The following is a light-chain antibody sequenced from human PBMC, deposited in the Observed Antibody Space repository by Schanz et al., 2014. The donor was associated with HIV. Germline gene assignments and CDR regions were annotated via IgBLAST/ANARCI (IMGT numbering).Light chain of an antibody. J-gene: IGLJ1*01. Sequence: QSVLTQPRSVSGSPGQSVAISCTGTSSDVGGYNYVSWYQQHPGKAPKLMIYDVTKRPSGVPDRFSGSKSGNTASLTISGLQAEDEADYYCAAWDDSLSALYVFGTGTKLTVL. CDR2: DVT. CDR1: SSDVGGYNY. V-gene: IGLV2-11*01. CDR3: AAWDDSLSALYV.